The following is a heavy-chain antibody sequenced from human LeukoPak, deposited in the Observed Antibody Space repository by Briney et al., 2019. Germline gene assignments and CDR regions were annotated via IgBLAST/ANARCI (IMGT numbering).Heavy chain of an antibody. V-gene: IGHV4-31*03. D-gene: IGHD2-2*01. CDR3: ARAYCTSTRCPFDS. CDR1: GDFINSALYF. J-gene: IGHJ4*02. Sequence: PSETLSLTCTVSGDFINSALYFWTWIRQHPGEGLEWIGYTYYSGSTHYNPSLKSRVIISVDTSKNQFSLKLSSVTGADTAVYYCARAYCTSTRCPFDSWGQGTLVTVSS. CDR2: TYYSGST.